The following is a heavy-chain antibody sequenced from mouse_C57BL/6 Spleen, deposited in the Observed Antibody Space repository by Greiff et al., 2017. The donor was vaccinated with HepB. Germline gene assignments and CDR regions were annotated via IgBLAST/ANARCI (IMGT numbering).Heavy chain of an antibody. J-gene: IGHJ4*01. D-gene: IGHD2-1*01. CDR1: GYTFTDYN. CDR2: INPNNGGT. V-gene: IGHV1-22*01. CDR3: ARFRYGNYAMDY. Sequence: EVQLQQSGPELVKPGASVKMSCKASGYTFTDYNMHWVKQSHGKSLEWIGYINPNNGGTSYNQKFKGKATLTVNKSSSTAYMELRSLASEDSAVYYCARFRYGNYAMDYWGQGTSVTVSS.